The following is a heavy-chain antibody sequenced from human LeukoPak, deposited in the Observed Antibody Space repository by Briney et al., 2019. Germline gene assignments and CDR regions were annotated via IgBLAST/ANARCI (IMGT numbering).Heavy chain of an antibody. Sequence: ASVKVSCKASGYIFTSYGISWVRQAPGQGLEWMGWISAYNGNTNYAQKLQGRVTMTTDTSTSTAYMELRSLRSDDTAVYYCARDPALTVPTNWFDPWGQGTLVTVSS. J-gene: IGHJ5*02. V-gene: IGHV1-18*01. D-gene: IGHD2-2*01. CDR2: ISAYNGNT. CDR1: GYIFTSYG. CDR3: ARDPALTVPTNWFDP.